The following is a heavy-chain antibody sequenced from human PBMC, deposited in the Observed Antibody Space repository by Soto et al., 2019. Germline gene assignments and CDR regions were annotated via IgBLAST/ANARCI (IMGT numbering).Heavy chain of an antibody. J-gene: IGHJ6*02. D-gene: IGHD4-17*01. Sequence: GASVKVSCKASGYTFSSYSITWVRKAPGQGLEWMGWINIFNGNTNYAQKIQGRVTMTTDSSTSTAYMELRSLRSDDTAVYYCARVGTTVGYYYGMDVWGQGTTVTVSS. CDR1: GYTFSSYS. CDR3: ARVGTTVGYYYGMDV. V-gene: IGHV1-18*01. CDR2: INIFNGNT.